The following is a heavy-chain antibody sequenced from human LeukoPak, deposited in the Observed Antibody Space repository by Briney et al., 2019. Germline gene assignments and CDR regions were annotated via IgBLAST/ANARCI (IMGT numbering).Heavy chain of an antibody. D-gene: IGHD3-16*01. CDR1: GFTFSSYS. V-gene: IGHV3-7*01. Sequence: GGSLRLSCAASGFTFSSYSMNWLRQAPGKGLEWLANIKQGGSEKYYLDSMKGRLTISRDNAKNSLYLQVNSLRVEDTAVYYCASLNYGQVWGSPHYYFDYWGQGILVTVSS. J-gene: IGHJ4*02. CDR3: ASLNYGQVWGSPHYYFDY. CDR2: IKQGGSEK.